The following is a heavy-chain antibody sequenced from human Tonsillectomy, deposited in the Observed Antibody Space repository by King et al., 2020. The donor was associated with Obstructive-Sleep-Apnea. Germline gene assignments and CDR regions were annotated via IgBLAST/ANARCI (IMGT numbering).Heavy chain of an antibody. CDR3: ARVDRVLTGYPAFDY. D-gene: IGHD3-9*01. CDR1: GFSLSNARMG. V-gene: IGHV2-26*01. Sequence: TLKESGPVLVKPTETLTLTCTVSGFSLSNARMGVSWIRQPPGKALEWLAHIFSNDEKSFRTTLKRRLTISKDTSKSQVVLTMTNMDPVDTATYYCARVDRVLTGYPAFDYWGQGTLVTVSS. J-gene: IGHJ4*02. CDR2: IFSNDEK.